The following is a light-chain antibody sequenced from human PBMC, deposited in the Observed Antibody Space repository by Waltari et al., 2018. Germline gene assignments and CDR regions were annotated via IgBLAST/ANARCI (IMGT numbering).Light chain of an antibody. CDR2: RNN. CDR3: ATWDDRLSGPGV. V-gene: IGLV1-47*01. Sequence: QSVLTQPPSASGTPGQGATIPFSGSSPNIGRNYGHRSQQLPGTAPKLLNYRNNQRASGVPDRFSGSKAGTSASLAVSGLRSEDEADYYFATWDDRLSGPGVFGGGTKLTVL. J-gene: IGLJ3*02. CDR1: SPNIGRNY.